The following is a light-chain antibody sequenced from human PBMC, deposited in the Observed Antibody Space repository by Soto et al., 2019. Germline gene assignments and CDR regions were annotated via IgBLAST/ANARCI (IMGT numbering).Light chain of an antibody. Sequence: QSALTQPASVSGSPGQSITISCTGTSSDVGSYNVVSWYQQHPGKAPKLIIYEGSKRPSGVSNRFSGSNSGNTASLTISGLQAEDEADYYCCSYAGSLDVFGTGTKLTVL. CDR1: SSDVGSYNV. CDR3: CSYAGSLDV. V-gene: IGLV2-23*01. J-gene: IGLJ1*01. CDR2: EGS.